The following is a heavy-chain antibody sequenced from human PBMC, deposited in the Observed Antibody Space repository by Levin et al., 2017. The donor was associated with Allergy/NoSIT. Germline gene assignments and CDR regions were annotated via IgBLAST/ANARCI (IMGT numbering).Heavy chain of an antibody. CDR1: GGSISSYY. D-gene: IGHD3-16*01. CDR2: IYYSGST. V-gene: IGHV4-59*08. J-gene: IGHJ4*02. Sequence: SETLSLTCTVSGGSISSYYWSWIRQPPGKGLEWIGYIYYSGSTNYNPSLKSRVTISVDTSKNQFSLKLSSVTAADTAVYYCARLVYPISRLGESMLPVYYFDYWGQGTLVTVSS. CDR3: ARLVYPISRLGESMLPVYYFDY.